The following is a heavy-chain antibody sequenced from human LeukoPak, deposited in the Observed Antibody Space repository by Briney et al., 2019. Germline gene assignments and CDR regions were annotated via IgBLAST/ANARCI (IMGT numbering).Heavy chain of an antibody. D-gene: IGHD6-19*01. Sequence: ASVKVSCKASGYTFTGYYMHWVRPASGQGLEWMGRINPNSGGTNYAQKFQGRVTMTRDTSISTAYMELSRLRSDDTAVYYCAAEFSNDQWLDWDYWGQGTLVTVSS. V-gene: IGHV1-2*06. J-gene: IGHJ4*02. CDR1: GYTFTGYY. CDR3: AAEFSNDQWLDWDY. CDR2: INPNSGGT.